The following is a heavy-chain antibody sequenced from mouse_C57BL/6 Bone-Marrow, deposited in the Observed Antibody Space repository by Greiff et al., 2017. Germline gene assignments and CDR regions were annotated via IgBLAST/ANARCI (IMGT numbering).Heavy chain of an antibody. CDR3: GRGNYYGSLYAMDY. J-gene: IGHJ4*01. CDR2: ISDGGSYT. D-gene: IGHD1-1*01. V-gene: IGHV5-4*01. Sequence: EVHLVESGGGLVKPGGSLKLSCAASGFTFSSYAMSWVRPTPEKRLEWVATISDGGSYTYYPDNVKGRFTISRDNAKNNLYLQMSHLKSEDTAMYYGGRGNYYGSLYAMDYWGQRTSVTVSS. CDR1: GFTFSSYA.